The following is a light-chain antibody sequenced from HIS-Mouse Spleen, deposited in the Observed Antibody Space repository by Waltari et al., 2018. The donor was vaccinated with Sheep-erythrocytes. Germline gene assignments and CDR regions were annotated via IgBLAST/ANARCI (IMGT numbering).Light chain of an antibody. J-gene: IGKJ2*01. Sequence: AIQFTPSPSSLSASVGDRVTITCRASQGISSALAWYQQKPGKAPKLLIYDASSLESGVPSRFSGSGSGTDFTLTISSLQPEDFATDYCQQFNSYLYTFGQGTKLEIK. CDR2: DAS. CDR1: QGISSA. CDR3: QQFNSYLYT. V-gene: IGKV1-13*02.